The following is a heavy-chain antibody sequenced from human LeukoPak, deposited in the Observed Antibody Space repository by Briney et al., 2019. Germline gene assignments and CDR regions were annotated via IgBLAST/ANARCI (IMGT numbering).Heavy chain of an antibody. J-gene: IGHJ4*02. V-gene: IGHV4-59*01. D-gene: IGHD3-3*01. CDR3: ARESKTYYDFWSGYYYFDY. CDR2: IYYSGST. Sequence: SETLSLTCAVYGGSFSDYYWSWIRQPPGKGLEWIGYIYYSGSTNYNPSLKSRVTISVDTSKNQFSLKLSSVTAADTAVYYCARESKTYYDFWSGYYYFDYWGQGTLVTVSS. CDR1: GGSFSDYY.